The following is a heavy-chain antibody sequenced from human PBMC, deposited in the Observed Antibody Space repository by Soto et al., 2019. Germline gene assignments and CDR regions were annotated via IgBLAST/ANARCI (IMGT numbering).Heavy chain of an antibody. V-gene: IGHV4-59*12. Sequence: PSETLSLTCTVSGGSISSYYWSWIRQPPGKGLEWIGYIYYTGLSNSNPSLNSRVTMSVDTSKNQFPLKLSSVTAADTAVYYCARENNVLPGGYFDYWGQGTLVTVSS. CDR1: GGSISSYY. CDR2: IYYTGLS. CDR3: ARENNVLPGGYFDY. J-gene: IGHJ4*02. D-gene: IGHD3-10*01.